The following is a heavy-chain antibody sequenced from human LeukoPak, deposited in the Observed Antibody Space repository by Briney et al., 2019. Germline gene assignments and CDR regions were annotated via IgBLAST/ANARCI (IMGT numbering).Heavy chain of an antibody. CDR2: IYPGDSDT. CDR1: GYSFTNYW. Sequence: GESLKISCKGSGYSFTNYWIGWVCQMPGKGLEWLGMIYPGDSDTRYSPSFQGQVPISADKSISTAYLQWSSLKASDTAIYYCARRYSSSEILDYWGQGTLVTVSS. D-gene: IGHD6-13*01. J-gene: IGHJ4*02. V-gene: IGHV5-51*01. CDR3: ARRYSSSEILDY.